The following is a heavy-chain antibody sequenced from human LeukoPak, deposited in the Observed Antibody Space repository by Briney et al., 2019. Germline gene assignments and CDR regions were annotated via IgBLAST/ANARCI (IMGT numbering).Heavy chain of an antibody. V-gene: IGHV4-39*07. D-gene: IGHD3-16*01. J-gene: IGHJ6*02. CDR1: GGSISSSSYY. CDR2: IYYSGST. Sequence: TSETLSLTCTVSGGSISSSSYYWGWIRQPPGKGLEWIGSIYYSGSTYYNPSLKSRVTISVDTSKNQFSLKLSSVTAADTAVYYCARVRGPRNGMDVWGQGTTVTVSS. CDR3: ARVRGPRNGMDV.